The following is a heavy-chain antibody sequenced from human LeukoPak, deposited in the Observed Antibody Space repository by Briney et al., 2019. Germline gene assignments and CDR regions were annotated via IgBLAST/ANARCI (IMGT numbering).Heavy chain of an antibody. CDR1: GYTFTDYY. D-gene: IGHD2-8*01. V-gene: IGHV1-69-2*01. J-gene: IGHJ4*02. CDR3: TTARPGFVPFNY. Sequence: GATVKISCKVSGYTFTDYYMHWVQQAPGKRLEWMGLVDPEDGETIYAQKFEGRVTITADTSTDTAYMELSSLRSEDTAVYYCTTARPGFVPFNYWGQGTLVTVSS. CDR2: VDPEDGET.